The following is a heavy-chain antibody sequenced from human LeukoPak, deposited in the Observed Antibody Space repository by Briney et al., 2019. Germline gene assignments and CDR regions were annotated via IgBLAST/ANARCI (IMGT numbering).Heavy chain of an antibody. D-gene: IGHD3-10*01. CDR3: ARLSYGSGSHYNFYFDF. V-gene: IGHV4-59*04. J-gene: IGHJ4*02. CDR2: IYYSGNS. Sequence: GSLRLSCAASGFTFSSYSMNWVRQAPGEELEWIGNIYYSGNSYYNPSLKSRVTISVDASKNQFSLNLSSVTAADTAVYYCARLSYGSGSHYNFYFDFWGQGTLVTVSA. CDR1: GFTFSSYSMN.